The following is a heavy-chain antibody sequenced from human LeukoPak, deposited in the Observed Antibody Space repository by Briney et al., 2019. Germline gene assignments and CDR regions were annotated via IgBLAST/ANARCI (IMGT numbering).Heavy chain of an antibody. V-gene: IGHV4-59*12. J-gene: IGHJ3*02. CDR1: GGSISSYY. Sequence: SETLSLTCTVSGGSISSYYWSWIRQPPGRGLEWIGYIYYSGSTNYNPSLKSRVTISVDTSKNQFSLKLSSVTAADTAVYYCARIGINSGYSKAFDIWGQGTMVTVSS. D-gene: IGHD3-22*01. CDR2: IYYSGST. CDR3: ARIGINSGYSKAFDI.